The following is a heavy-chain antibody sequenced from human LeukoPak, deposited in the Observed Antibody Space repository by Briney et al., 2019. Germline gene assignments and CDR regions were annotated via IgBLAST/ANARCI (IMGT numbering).Heavy chain of an antibody. CDR2: VSFDGSKK. J-gene: IGHJ4*01. Sequence: GGSLRLSCAASGFTFSNDAIHWVRQAPGKGLDWVAVVSFDGSKKYYADSVKGRFTISRDNSKNTLYLQMNTLRPDDTAVYYCTRAKRGPFDHWGQGPLVSVSS. CDR3: TRAKRGPFDH. CDR1: GFTFSNDA. V-gene: IGHV3-30-3*01.